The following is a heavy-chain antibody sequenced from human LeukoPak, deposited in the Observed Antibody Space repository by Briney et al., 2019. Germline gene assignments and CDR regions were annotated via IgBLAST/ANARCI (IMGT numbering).Heavy chain of an antibody. CDR1: GGSVTSSNHY. D-gene: IGHD5-12*01. CDR2: IYHTGRT. J-gene: IGHJ4*02. V-gene: IGHV4-39*01. Sequence: PSETLSLTCTVFGGSVTSSNHYWGWIRQPPGKGLEWIGSIYHTGRTYYNPSLASRVTVSVDTSTNQFSLRLYSVTASDTAVYYCARSQSNNIVTTRTFEFWGQGTLVTVSS. CDR3: ARSQSNNIVTTRTFEF.